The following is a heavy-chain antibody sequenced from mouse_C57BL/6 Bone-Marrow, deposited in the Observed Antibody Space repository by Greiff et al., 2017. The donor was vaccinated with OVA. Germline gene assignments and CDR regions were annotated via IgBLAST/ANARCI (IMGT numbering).Heavy chain of an antibody. D-gene: IGHD1-1*01. CDR2: INPNNGGT. V-gene: IGHV1-18*01. CDR1: GYTFTDYN. CDR3: ARRRFYYGSYYFDY. Sequence: VQLQQSGPELVKPGASVKIPCKASGYTFTDYNMDWVKQSHGKSLEWIGDINPNNGGTIYNQKFKGKATLTVDKSSSTAYMELRSLTSEDTAVYYCARRRFYYGSYYFDYWGQGTTLTVPS. J-gene: IGHJ2*01.